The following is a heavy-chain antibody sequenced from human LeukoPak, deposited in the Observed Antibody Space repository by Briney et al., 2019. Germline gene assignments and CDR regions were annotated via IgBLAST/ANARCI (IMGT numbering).Heavy chain of an antibody. CDR3: ERVRGRGYSYGLISDY. D-gene: IGHD5-18*01. J-gene: IGHJ4*02. CDR2: ISSNGGST. V-gene: IGHV3-64*01. CDR1: GFTFSSYA. Sequence: PAGSLRLSGAASGFTFSSYAMHWVRQAPGKGLEYVSAISSNGGSTYYANSVKGRFTISRDNSKNTQYLQMDSVRPEDTAVYYCERVRGRGYSYGLISDYWGQGTLVTVCS.